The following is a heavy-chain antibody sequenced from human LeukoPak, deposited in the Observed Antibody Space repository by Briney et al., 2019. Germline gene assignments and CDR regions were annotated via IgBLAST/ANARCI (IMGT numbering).Heavy chain of an antibody. J-gene: IGHJ5*02. CDR1: GGSISSYY. Sequence: PSETLSLTCTVSGGSISSYYWSWIRQPPGKGLEWIGEINHSGSTNYNPSLKSRVTISVDTSKNQFSLKLSSVTAADTAVYYCARAVAGIQFGPWGQGTLVTVSS. CDR3: ARAVAGIQFGP. CDR2: INHSGST. D-gene: IGHD6-19*01. V-gene: IGHV4-34*01.